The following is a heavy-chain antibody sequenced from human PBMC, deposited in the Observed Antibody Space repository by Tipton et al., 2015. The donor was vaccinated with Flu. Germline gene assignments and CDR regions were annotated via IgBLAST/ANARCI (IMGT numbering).Heavy chain of an antibody. V-gene: IGHV1-69*06. J-gene: IGHJ5*02. CDR1: GYTFSDYY. CDR3: ARRRRSDWAGYDL. CDR2: IIPIFGPA. D-gene: IGHD3-9*01. Sequence: QLVQSGAEVKKPGASLKVSCKASGYTFSDYYVHWVRQAPGQGLEWMGIIIPIFGPANYAQKFQDRVTITADIFTTTVYMEVRSLTSKDTAVYFCARRRRSDWAGYDLWGQGTLLTVSS.